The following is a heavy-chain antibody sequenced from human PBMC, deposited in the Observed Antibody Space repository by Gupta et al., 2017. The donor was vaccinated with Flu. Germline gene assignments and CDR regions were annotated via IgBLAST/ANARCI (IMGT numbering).Heavy chain of an antibody. Sequence: GESGGGVVQPGRSLRVSCAASGFTFGSYGMHWVRQAPGKGLEWVALLSYEGSNKYYADSVKGRFTISRDNSNNTLYLQMNSLRADGTAGYYCASGWFSLDNWGRGTLVTVSS. CDR2: LSYEGSNK. J-gene: IGHJ4*02. CDR3: ASGWFSLDN. V-gene: IGHV3-30*03. CDR1: GFTFGSYG. D-gene: IGHD6-19*01.